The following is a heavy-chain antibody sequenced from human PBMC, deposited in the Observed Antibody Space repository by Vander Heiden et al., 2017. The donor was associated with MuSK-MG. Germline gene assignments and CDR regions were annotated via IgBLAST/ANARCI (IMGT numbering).Heavy chain of an antibody. CDR2: MYSGGST. D-gene: IGHD4-17*01. CDR1: GFTASSNF. CDR3: ARGGGDYNPFDY. V-gene: IGHV3-53*01. Sequence: EAPLVESGGGWMQPGGSLRLSCAVSGFTASSNFMSWVRQVPGKGLEWVSVMYSGGSTFYADSVKGRFNVSRDNSRNTLFLQMNSLRAEDTAMYYCARGGGDYNPFDYWGQGTLVTVSS. J-gene: IGHJ4*02.